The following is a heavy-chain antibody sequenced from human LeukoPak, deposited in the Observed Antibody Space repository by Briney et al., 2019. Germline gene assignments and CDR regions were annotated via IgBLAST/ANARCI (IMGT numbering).Heavy chain of an antibody. Sequence: PGGSLRLSCAASGFTFSGYAMHWVRQAPGKGLEWVAVISYDGSNKYYADSVKGRFTISRDDAKNTLYLQMNSLRAEDTAVYYCARDSRNLRMNGDYWSQGTLVTVSS. V-gene: IGHV3-30-3*01. J-gene: IGHJ4*02. CDR1: GFTFSGYA. CDR3: ARDSRNLRMNGDY. D-gene: IGHD6-13*01. CDR2: ISYDGSNK.